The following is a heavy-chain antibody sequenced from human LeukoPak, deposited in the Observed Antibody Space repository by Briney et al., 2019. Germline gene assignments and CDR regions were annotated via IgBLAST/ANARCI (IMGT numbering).Heavy chain of an antibody. CDR1: GYTFTHYY. Sequence: ASVNVSFTSSGYTFTHYYIHWVRQAPGQGLEWMGWINPNSGGTSYAQKFQDRVTLTRDTSIRTAYMELSRLTSDDTAVYYCARHPNLDYWGQGTLVFVSS. V-gene: IGHV1-2*02. J-gene: IGHJ4*02. CDR3: ARHPNLDY. CDR2: INPNSGGT.